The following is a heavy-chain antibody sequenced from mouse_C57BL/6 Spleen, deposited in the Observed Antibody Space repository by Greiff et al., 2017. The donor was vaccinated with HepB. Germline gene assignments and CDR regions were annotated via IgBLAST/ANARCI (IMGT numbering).Heavy chain of an antibody. Sequence: EVKLVESGGGLVQPKGSLKLSCAASGFSFNTYAMNWVRQAPGKGLEWVARIRSKSNNYATYYADSVKDRFTISRDDSESMLYLQMNNLKTEDTAMYYCVRDGYYPFAYWGQGTLVTVSA. CDR2: IRSKSNNYAT. D-gene: IGHD2-3*01. CDR1: GFSFNTYA. CDR3: VRDGYYPFAY. J-gene: IGHJ3*01. V-gene: IGHV10-1*01.